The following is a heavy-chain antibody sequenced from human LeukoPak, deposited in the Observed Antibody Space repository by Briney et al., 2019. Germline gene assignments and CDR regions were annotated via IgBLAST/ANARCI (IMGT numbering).Heavy chain of an antibody. CDR1: GFTFSSYE. J-gene: IGHJ4*02. CDR2: IRGSSSTI. CDR3: ARDPHSLDY. Sequence: GGSLRLSCAASGFTFSSYEMNWVRQAPGKGLEWVSYIRGSSSTIYYADSVKGRFTVSRDNAQNSLYLQMNSLRAEDTAVYYCARDPHSLDYWGQGTLVTVSS. D-gene: IGHD1-26*01. V-gene: IGHV3-48*01.